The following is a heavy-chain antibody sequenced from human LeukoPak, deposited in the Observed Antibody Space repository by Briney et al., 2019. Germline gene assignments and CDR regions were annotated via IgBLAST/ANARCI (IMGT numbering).Heavy chain of an antibody. CDR1: GFTFSSYA. J-gene: IGHJ4*02. CDR3: AKDAIRGDGYWEFDY. Sequence: GGSLRLSCAASGFTFSSYAMGWVRQAPGKGLEWVSAISGSGGTTYYADSVKGRFTISRDNSKSTLYLQMNSLRVEDTAIYYCAKDAIRGDGYWEFDYWGQGILVTVSS. CDR2: ISGSGGTT. V-gene: IGHV3-23*01. D-gene: IGHD5-24*01.